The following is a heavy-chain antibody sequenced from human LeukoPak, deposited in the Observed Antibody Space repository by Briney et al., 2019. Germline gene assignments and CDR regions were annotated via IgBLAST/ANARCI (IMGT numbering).Heavy chain of an antibody. D-gene: IGHD4-17*01. Sequence: PSETLSLTCAVYGGSFSAYYWSWIRQPPGKGLEWIGEVNHSGSTNFNPSLKSRVTISVDTSNNQFFLKMSSMTAADTAVYYCARVSPNTVTTLQYFDYWGQGTLVTVSS. V-gene: IGHV4-34*01. CDR1: GGSFSAYY. CDR2: VNHSGST. CDR3: ARVSPNTVTTLQYFDY. J-gene: IGHJ4*02.